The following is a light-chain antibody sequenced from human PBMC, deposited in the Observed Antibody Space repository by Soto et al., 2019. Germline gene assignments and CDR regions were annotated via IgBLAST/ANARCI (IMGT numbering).Light chain of an antibody. V-gene: IGKV3-11*01. CDR2: DAS. CDR1: QSVSSY. Sequence: PGERATLSCRASQSVSSYLAWYQQKPGQAPRLLISDASNRATGIPARFSGSGSGTDFTLTISSLEPEDFAVYYCPQRSNWPLTFGGGTKVEIK. J-gene: IGKJ4*01. CDR3: PQRSNWPLT.